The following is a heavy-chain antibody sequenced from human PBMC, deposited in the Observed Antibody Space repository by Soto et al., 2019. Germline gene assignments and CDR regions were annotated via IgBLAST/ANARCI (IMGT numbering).Heavy chain of an antibody. Sequence: GPGPNPPSETLSLTCSVSGGSISNYYWSWIRQPPGKGLEWIGYVYYSGSTNYNPSLKSRVTISVDTSKKQFSLKLSSVTAADTAVYYCASYNFGVFFDYWGQGTLVTVSS. CDR2: VYYSGST. CDR1: GGSISNYY. V-gene: IGHV4-59*01. J-gene: IGHJ4*02. CDR3: ASYNFGVFFDY. D-gene: IGHD3-3*01.